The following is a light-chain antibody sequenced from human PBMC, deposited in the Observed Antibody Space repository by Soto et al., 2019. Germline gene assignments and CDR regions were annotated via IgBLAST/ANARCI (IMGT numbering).Light chain of an antibody. V-gene: IGLV2-14*01. CDR3: SSYTSSSTLLYV. CDR1: SSDVGGYNY. Sequence: QSALTQPASVSGSPGQSITISCTGTSSDVGGYNYVSWHQQHPGKAPKLMIYDVSNRPSGVSNRLSGSKSGNTASLTISGLQAEDEADYYCSSYTSSSTLLYVFGTGTKLTVL. J-gene: IGLJ1*01. CDR2: DVS.